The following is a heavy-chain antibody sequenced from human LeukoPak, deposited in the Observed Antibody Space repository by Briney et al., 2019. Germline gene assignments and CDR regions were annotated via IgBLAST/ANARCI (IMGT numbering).Heavy chain of an antibody. CDR3: ARNRTEWEPNTSYFDY. CDR1: GGSFSGYY. Sequence: PSETLSLTCAVYGGSFSGYYWSWIRQPPGKGLEWIGEINHSGSTNYNPSLKSRVTISVDTSKNQFSLKLSSVTAADTAVYYCARNRTEWEPNTSYFDYWGQGTLVTVSS. CDR2: INHSGST. V-gene: IGHV4-34*01. J-gene: IGHJ4*02. D-gene: IGHD1-26*01.